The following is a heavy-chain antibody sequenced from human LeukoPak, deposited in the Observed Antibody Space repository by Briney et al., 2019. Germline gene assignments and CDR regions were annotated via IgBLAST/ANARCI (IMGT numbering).Heavy chain of an antibody. CDR2: ISGDNGGT. CDR3: ARDADGSGTLLDY. J-gene: IGHJ4*02. Sequence: ASVKVSCKTSGYTFGNYAITWVRQAPGQGLEWMGWISGDNGGTKYAQKVQGRVTVTTDTSTTTTYMELRSLRSDDTAVYYCARDADGSGTLLDYWGQGSLVTVSS. V-gene: IGHV1-18*01. D-gene: IGHD3-10*01. CDR1: GYTFGNYA.